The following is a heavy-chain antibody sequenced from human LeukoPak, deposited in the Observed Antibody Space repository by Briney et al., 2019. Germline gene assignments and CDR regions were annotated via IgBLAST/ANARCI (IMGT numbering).Heavy chain of an antibody. D-gene: IGHD6-13*01. V-gene: IGHV4-4*02. CDR3: ASFVMTGYSSSWDWFDP. J-gene: IGHJ5*02. CDR1: GGSISSSNW. Sequence: PSETLSLTCAVSGGSISSSNWWSWVRQPPGKGLEWIGEIYHSGSTNYNPSLKSRVTISVDKSKNQFSLKLSSVTAADTAVYYCASFVMTGYSSSWDWFDPWGQGTLVTVSS. CDR2: IYHSGST.